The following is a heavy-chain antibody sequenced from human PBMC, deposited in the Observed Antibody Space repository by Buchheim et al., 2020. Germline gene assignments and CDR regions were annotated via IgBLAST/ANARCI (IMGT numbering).Heavy chain of an antibody. CDR3: ARDGRNYYDFWSGYYYYYGMDV. CDR2: IWYDGSNK. CDR1: GFTFSSYG. V-gene: IGHV3-33*01. Sequence: VQLLESGGGLVQPGGSLRLSCAASGFTFSSYGMHWVRQAPGKGLEWVAVIWYDGSNKYYADSVKGRFTISRDNSKNTLYLQMNSLRAEDTAVYYCARDGRNYYDFWSGYYYYYGMDVWGQGTT. D-gene: IGHD3-3*01. J-gene: IGHJ6*02.